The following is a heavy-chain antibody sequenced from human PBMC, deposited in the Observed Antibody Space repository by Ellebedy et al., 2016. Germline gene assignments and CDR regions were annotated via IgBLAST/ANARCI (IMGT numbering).Heavy chain of an antibody. V-gene: IGHV5-51*01. CDR1: GYSFTSYW. Sequence: KVSCXGSGYSFTSYWIGWVRQMPGKGLEWMGIIYPGDSDTRYSPSFQGQVTISADKSISTAYLQWSSLKASDTAMYYCARRRGSGAYCGGDCYYFDSWGQGTLITVSS. CDR3: ARRRGSGAYCGGDCYYFDS. D-gene: IGHD2-21*02. CDR2: IYPGDSDT. J-gene: IGHJ4*02.